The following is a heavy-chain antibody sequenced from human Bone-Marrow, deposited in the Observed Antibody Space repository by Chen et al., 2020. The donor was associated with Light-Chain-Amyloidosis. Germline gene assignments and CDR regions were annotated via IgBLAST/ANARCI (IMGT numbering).Heavy chain of an antibody. CDR2: IDQSGRT. Sequence: QVQLQQWGAGLLKPSETLSLTCAVYGDSFSGYHWSWIRQSPGKGLEWIGEIDQSGRTTYNPYLKSRVAISLDTSTTQFSLSMTSVTVADTAVYYCARALRGWLDPWGQGTLVTVSS. J-gene: IGHJ5*02. CDR3: ARALRGWLDP. CDR1: GDSFSGYH. V-gene: IGHV4-34*01.